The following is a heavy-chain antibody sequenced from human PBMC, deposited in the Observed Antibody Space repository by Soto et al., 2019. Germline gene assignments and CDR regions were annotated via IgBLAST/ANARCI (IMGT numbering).Heavy chain of an antibody. J-gene: IGHJ4*02. Sequence: GGSLRLSCAASGFTFSSYGMHWVRQAPGKGLEWVAVIWYDGSNKYYADSVKGRFTISRDNSKNTLYLQMNSLRAEDTAVYYCERDRAVRGVDYWGQGTLVTVSS. D-gene: IGHD3-10*01. V-gene: IGHV3-33*01. CDR2: IWYDGSNK. CDR1: GFTFSSYG. CDR3: ERDRAVRGVDY.